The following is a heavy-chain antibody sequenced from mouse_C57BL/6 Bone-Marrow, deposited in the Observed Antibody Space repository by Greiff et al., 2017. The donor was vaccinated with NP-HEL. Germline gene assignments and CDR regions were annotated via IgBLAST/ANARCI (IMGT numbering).Heavy chain of an antibody. CDR3: ARKTFYYYGSSYDAMDY. Sequence: VQLVESGPGLVQPSQSLSITCTVSGFSLTSYGVHWVRQSPGKGLEWLGVIWSGGSTDYNAAFISRLSISKDNSKSQVFFKMNSLQADDTAIYYCARKTFYYYGSSYDAMDYWGQGTSVTVSS. CDR2: IWSGGST. V-gene: IGHV2-2*01. J-gene: IGHJ4*01. D-gene: IGHD1-1*01. CDR1: GFSLTSYG.